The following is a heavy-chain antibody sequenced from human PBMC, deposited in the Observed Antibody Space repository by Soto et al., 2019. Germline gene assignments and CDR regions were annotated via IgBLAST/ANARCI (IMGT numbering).Heavy chain of an antibody. V-gene: IGHV1-8*01. CDR3: ARGATARNYYYYFYTDV. J-gene: IGHJ6*03. D-gene: IGHD2-15*01. Sequence: ASVKVSCKASGYTFTSYDINWVRQATGQGLEWMGWMNPNSGNTGYAQKFQGRVTMTRNTSISTAYMELSSLRSEDTAVYYCARGATARNYYYYFYTDVWGKGTTVTVSS. CDR2: MNPNSGNT. CDR1: GYTFTSYD.